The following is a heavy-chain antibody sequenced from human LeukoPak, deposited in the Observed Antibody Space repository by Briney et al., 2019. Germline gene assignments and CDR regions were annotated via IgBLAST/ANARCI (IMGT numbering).Heavy chain of an antibody. J-gene: IGHJ4*02. CDR3: ARLRDLYSFFDY. V-gene: IGHV4-59*08. CDR2: IYYSGGT. Sequence: SETLSLTCTVSGGSISSYYWSWIRQPPGKGLEWIGYIYYSGGTNYNPSLKSRVTISVDTSKNQFSLNLSSVTAADTAVYYCARLRDLYSFFDYWGQGTLVTVSS. CDR1: GGSISSYY. D-gene: IGHD5-18*01.